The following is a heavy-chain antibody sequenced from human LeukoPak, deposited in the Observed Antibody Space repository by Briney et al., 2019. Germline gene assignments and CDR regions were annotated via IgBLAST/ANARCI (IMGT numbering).Heavy chain of an antibody. CDR1: GFTFSSYS. Sequence: GGSLRLSCAASGFTFSSYSMTWVRQAPGKGLEWVSSISSSSSYIYYADSVKGRFTISRDNAKNSLYLQMNSLRAEDTAVYYCAGGRGTSCYLYRGQGTLVTVSS. CDR2: ISSSSSYI. CDR3: AGGRGTSCYLY. D-gene: IGHD2-2*01. V-gene: IGHV3-21*01. J-gene: IGHJ4*02.